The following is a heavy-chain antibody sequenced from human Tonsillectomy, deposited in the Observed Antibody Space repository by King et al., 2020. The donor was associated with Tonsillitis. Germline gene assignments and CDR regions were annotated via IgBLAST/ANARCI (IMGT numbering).Heavy chain of an antibody. Sequence: VQLVESGGGLVQPGGSLRLSCAVSGITFSNYVMGWVRQAPGRGLEWVSSITGSGVMSYYADSVRGRFTVSRDNSDNTLYLQMDSLKSDDTAVYYCVKCVSSIDPDFDQWGQGTLGTVS. CDR1: GITFSNYV. J-gene: IGHJ4*02. D-gene: IGHD2/OR15-2a*01. CDR2: ITGSGVMS. CDR3: VKCVSSIDPDFDQ. V-gene: IGHV3-23*04.